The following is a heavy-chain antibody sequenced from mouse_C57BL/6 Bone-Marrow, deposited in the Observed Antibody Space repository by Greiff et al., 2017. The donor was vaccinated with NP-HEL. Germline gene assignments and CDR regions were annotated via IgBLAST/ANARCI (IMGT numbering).Heavy chain of an antibody. Sequence: SGPELVKPGASVKISCKASGYAFSSSWMNWVKQRPGKGLEWIGRIYPGDGDTNYNGKFKGKATLTADKSSSTAYMQLSSLTSEDSAVYFCARWLRLRLDYWGQGTTLTVSS. CDR2: IYPGDGDT. V-gene: IGHV1-82*01. D-gene: IGHD3-2*02. J-gene: IGHJ2*01. CDR3: ARWLRLRLDY. CDR1: GYAFSSSW.